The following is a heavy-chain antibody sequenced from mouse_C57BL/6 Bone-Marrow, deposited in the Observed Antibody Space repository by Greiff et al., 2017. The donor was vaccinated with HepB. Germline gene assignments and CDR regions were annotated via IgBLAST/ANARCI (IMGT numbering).Heavy chain of an antibody. CDR1: GFSFTSYG. CDR2: IWSGGST. CDR3: ASPTVVEGYWYFDV. D-gene: IGHD1-1*01. J-gene: IGHJ1*03. V-gene: IGHV2-2*01. Sequence: QVQLKESGPGLVQPSQSLSITCTVSGFSFTSYGVHWVRQSPGKGLEWLGVIWSGGSTDYNAAFISRLSISKDNSKSQVFFKMNSLQADDTAIYYCASPTVVEGYWYFDVWGTGTTVTVSS.